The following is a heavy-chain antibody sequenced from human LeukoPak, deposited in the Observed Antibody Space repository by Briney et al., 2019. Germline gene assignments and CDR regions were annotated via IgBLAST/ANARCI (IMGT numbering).Heavy chain of an antibody. V-gene: IGHV3-23*01. Sequence: GGSLRLSCTASGFTFSTYAMSWVRQAPGKGLEWVSGLSGSGGSRYYAESVKGRFTISRDNSKNTLYLQMNSLRAEDTAVYYCAKDLGAVTLTMLGPFDSWGQGTLVTVSS. CDR1: GFTFSTYA. J-gene: IGHJ4*02. CDR2: LSGSGGSR. D-gene: IGHD3-10*02. CDR3: AKDLGAVTLTMLGPFDS.